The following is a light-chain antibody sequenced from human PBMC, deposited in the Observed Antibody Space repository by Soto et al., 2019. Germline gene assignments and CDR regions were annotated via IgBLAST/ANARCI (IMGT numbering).Light chain of an antibody. Sequence: QAVLTQPPSVSGAPGQKVTISCTGSISNIGAGYDVNWYHQLPGTAPKLLIHGNSNRPSGVPDRFSGSKSGTSASLAITGLQAEDEADYFCQSYDSSLSGYVFRTGTKVTVL. CDR2: GNS. V-gene: IGLV1-40*01. J-gene: IGLJ1*01. CDR3: QSYDSSLSGYV. CDR1: ISNIGAGYD.